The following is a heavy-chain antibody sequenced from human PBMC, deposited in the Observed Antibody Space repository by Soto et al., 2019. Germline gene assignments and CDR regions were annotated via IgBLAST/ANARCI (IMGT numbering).Heavy chain of an antibody. CDR3: ARRPYGDYQYNWFDP. CDR1: GGSFSGYY. J-gene: IGHJ5*02. Sequence: QVQLQQWGAGLLKPSETLSLTCAVYGGSFSGYYWSWIRQPPGKGLEWIGEINQSGSTNYNPSLKSRVTISVDTSKNQFSLKLSSVTAADTAVYYCARRPYGDYQYNWFDPWGQGTLVTVSS. CDR2: INQSGST. D-gene: IGHD4-17*01. V-gene: IGHV4-34*01.